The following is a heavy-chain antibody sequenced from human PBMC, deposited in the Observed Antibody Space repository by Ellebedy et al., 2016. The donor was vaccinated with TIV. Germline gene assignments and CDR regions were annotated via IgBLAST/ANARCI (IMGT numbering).Heavy chain of an antibody. D-gene: IGHD6-6*01. Sequence: SGPTLVKPTPTLTLTCNYSGFSLTTQGVAVAWIRQSPRKALEWLALIYWDDDKRYRSSLKSRLTIAKDTSKNQVFLTMTNMDPADTGTYFCAKRIGFAALDYWGQGIPVTVSS. J-gene: IGHJ4*02. CDR3: AKRIGFAALDY. V-gene: IGHV2-5*02. CDR2: IYWDDDK. CDR1: GFSLTTQGVA.